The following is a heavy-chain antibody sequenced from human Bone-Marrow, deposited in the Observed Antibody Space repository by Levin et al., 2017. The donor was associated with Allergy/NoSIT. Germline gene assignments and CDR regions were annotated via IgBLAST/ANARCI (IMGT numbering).Heavy chain of an antibody. D-gene: IGHD3-16*02. CDR3: ARIGRITFGGVIPPVDY. Sequence: PGGSLRLSCAASGFTFSSYAMHWVRQAPGKGLEWVAGISYDGSNKYYADSVKGRFTISRDNSKNTLYLQMNSLRAEDTAVYYCARIGRITFGGVIPPVDYWGQGTLVTVSS. CDR2: ISYDGSNK. J-gene: IGHJ4*02. CDR1: GFTFSSYA. V-gene: IGHV3-30-3*01.